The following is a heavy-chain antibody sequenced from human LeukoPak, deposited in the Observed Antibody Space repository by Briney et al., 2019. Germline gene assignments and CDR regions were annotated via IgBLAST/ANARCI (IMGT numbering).Heavy chain of an antibody. J-gene: IGHJ4*02. CDR2: IKSATVGGTT. CDR1: GLTFSNAW. Sequence: PGGSLRLSCAVSGLTFSNAWMSWVRQAPGKGLEWVGRIKSATVGGTTEYAAPVKGRFTISRDDSKNTVYLQMNSLKTEDTAVYYCTTGPGNSGYWGQGTLVTASS. V-gene: IGHV3-15*01. D-gene: IGHD4-23*01. CDR3: TTGPGNSGY.